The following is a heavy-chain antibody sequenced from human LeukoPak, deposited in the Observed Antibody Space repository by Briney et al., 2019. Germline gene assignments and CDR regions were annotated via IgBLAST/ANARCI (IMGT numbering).Heavy chain of an antibody. Sequence: PAGSLRLSCAASGFTFSSYWMHWVRQAPGKGLEWVAVISYDGSNKYYADSVKGRFTISRDNSKNTLYLQMNSLRAEDTAVYYCAKISYSHNPNYYFDYWGQGTLVTVSS. V-gene: IGHV3-30*18. CDR1: GFTFSSYW. CDR3: AKISYSHNPNYYFDY. D-gene: IGHD1-14*01. J-gene: IGHJ4*02. CDR2: ISYDGSNK.